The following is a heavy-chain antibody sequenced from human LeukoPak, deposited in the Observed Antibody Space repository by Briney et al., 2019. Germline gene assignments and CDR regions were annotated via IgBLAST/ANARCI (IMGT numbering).Heavy chain of an antibody. CDR2: IYYCGST. D-gene: IGHD3-10*01. CDR3: ARADYYGSGSYYLYYYSYGMDV. V-gene: IGHV4-31*03. Sequence: SETLSLTCTVSGGSISSGGYYWSWIRQHPGKGLEWIGYIYYCGSTYYNPSLKSRVTISVDTSKNQFSLKLSSVTAADTAVYYCARADYYGSGSYYLYYYSYGMDVWGQGTTVTVSS. CDR1: GGSISSGGYY. J-gene: IGHJ6*02.